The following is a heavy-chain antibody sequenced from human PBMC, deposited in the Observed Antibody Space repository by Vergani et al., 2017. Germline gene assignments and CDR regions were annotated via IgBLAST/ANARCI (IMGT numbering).Heavy chain of an antibody. Sequence: EVQLVESGGGLVQPGGSLRLSCAASGFTFSSYWMSWVRQAPGKGLEWVANIKQDGSEKYYVDSVKGRFTISRDNAKNSLYLQMNSLRAEDTAVYYCARDWDTAMVTDYYYYGMDVWGQGTTVTGSS. V-gene: IGHV3-7*01. D-gene: IGHD5-18*01. CDR3: ARDWDTAMVTDYYYYGMDV. CDR2: IKQDGSEK. J-gene: IGHJ6*02. CDR1: GFTFSSYW.